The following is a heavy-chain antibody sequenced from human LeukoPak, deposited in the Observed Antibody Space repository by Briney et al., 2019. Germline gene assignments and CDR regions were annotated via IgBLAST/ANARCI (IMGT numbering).Heavy chain of an antibody. Sequence: GGSLRLSCAASGFTVSSNYMSWVRQAPGKGLEWVSVIYSGGSTYYADSVKGRFTISRDNSKNTLYLQMNSLRAEDTAVYHCARESSGILTGYYIDYWGQGTLVTVSS. V-gene: IGHV3-53*01. CDR3: ARESSGILTGYYIDY. D-gene: IGHD3-9*01. CDR1: GFTVSSNY. CDR2: IYSGGST. J-gene: IGHJ4*02.